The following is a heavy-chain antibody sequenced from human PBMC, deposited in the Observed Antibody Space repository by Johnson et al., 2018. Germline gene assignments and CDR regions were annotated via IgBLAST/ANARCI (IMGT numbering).Heavy chain of an antibody. D-gene: IGHD4-17*01. J-gene: IGHJ6*03. CDR3: ARHAVNYFYYMDV. V-gene: IGHV4-59*01. CDR2: ISYSGST. CDR1: GGSISSYY. Sequence: QVQLQESGPGLVKPSETXSLTCTVSGGSISSYYWSWIRQPPGKGLEWIAYISYSGSTNYNPSLESRVTISVDTSKNQFALKLSSVPAADTAVYYCARHAVNYFYYMDVWGKGTTVTVSS.